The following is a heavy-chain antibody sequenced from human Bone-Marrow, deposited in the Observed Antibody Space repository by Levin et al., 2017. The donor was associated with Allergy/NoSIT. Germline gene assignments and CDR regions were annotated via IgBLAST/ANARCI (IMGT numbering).Heavy chain of an antibody. V-gene: IGHV3-66*02. CDR2: MYSGGSA. J-gene: IGHJ4*02. Sequence: LSLPCVVSGFPVRNNYMSWVRPAPGKGLEWVSVMYSGGSAYYADSVKGRLTISRDNSKNTVYLQMNSLRAEDTAVYYCARLDLITGIDYWGQGTLVTVSS. CDR1: GFPVRNNY. D-gene: IGHD1-14*01. CDR3: ARLDLITGIDY.